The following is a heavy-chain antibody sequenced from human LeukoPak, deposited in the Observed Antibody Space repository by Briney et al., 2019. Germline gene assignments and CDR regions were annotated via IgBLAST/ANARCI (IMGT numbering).Heavy chain of an antibody. V-gene: IGHV3-9*01. CDR3: ARDESDWRYFDWLLDY. D-gene: IGHD3-9*01. CDR2: ISWNSGSI. J-gene: IGHJ4*02. CDR1: GFTFDDYA. Sequence: GGSLRLSCAASGFTFDDYAMHWVRQAPGKGLEWVSGISWNSGSIGYADSVKGRFTISRDNAKNSLYLQMNSLRAEDTAVYYCARDESDWRYFDWLLDYWGQGTLVTVSS.